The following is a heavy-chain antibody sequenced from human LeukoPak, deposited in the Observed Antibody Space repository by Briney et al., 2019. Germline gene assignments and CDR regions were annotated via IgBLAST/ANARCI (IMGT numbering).Heavy chain of an antibody. V-gene: IGHV3-15*01. CDR2: IKSKTDGGTT. D-gene: IGHD6-19*01. CDR1: GFTFSNAW. CDR3: TTSEADVAHTIAVAGPTIDY. J-gene: IGHJ4*02. Sequence: PGGSLRLSCAASGFTFSNAWMSWVRQAPGKGLEWDGRIKSKTDGGTTDYAAPVKGRFTISRDDSKNTLYLQMNSLKTEDTAVYYCTTSEADVAHTIAVAGPTIDYWGQGTLVTVSS.